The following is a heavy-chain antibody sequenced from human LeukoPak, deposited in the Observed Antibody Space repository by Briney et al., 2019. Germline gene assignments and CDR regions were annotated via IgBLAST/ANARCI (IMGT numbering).Heavy chain of an antibody. Sequence: PSETLSLTCVVSGASSISSGYWWSWVRQPPGKGLEWIGEIHHSGNTNFNPSLKSRATISVDKSKNQFSLKMSSVTAADTAVYFCARNGHYSADYWGRGILVTVSP. CDR3: ARNGHYSADY. CDR2: IHHSGNT. J-gene: IGHJ4*02. CDR1: GASSISSGYW. V-gene: IGHV4-4*02. D-gene: IGHD4-17*01.